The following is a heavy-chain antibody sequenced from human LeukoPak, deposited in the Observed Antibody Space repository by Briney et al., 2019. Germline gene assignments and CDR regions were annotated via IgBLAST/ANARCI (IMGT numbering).Heavy chain of an antibody. CDR2: ISYDGSNK. V-gene: IGHV3-30*18. Sequence: HPGGSLRLSCAASGFTFSSYGMHWVRQAPGKGLEWVAVISYDGSNKYFADSVKGRFTISRDNSKNTLFLQMNSLRAEDTAVYYCAKEGGDAFDIWGQGTMVTVSS. CDR3: AKEGGDAFDI. J-gene: IGHJ3*02. CDR1: GFTFSSYG. D-gene: IGHD3-16*01.